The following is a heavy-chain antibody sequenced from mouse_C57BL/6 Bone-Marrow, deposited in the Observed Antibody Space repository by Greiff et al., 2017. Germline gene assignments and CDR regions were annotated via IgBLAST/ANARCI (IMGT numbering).Heavy chain of an antibody. J-gene: IGHJ2*01. CDR3: ARKGIITTVVAYYFDY. Sequence: EVQLQQSGPELVKPGASVKISCKASGYTFTDYYMNWVKQSHGKSLEWIGDINPNNGGTSYNQKFKGKATLTVDKSSSTAYMELRSLTSEDSAVYYCARKGIITTVVAYYFDYWGQGTTLTVSS. CDR2: INPNNGGT. CDR1: GYTFTDYY. D-gene: IGHD1-1*01. V-gene: IGHV1-26*01.